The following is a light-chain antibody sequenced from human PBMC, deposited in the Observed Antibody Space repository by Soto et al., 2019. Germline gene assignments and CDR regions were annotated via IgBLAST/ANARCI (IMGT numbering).Light chain of an antibody. J-gene: IGLJ3*02. V-gene: IGLV2-23*02. CDR2: EVT. Sequence: QSALTQPASVSGSPGHTITISCTGTSSDVGSYNFVSWYQQHPGKAPKLLIYEVTKRPSGVSNRFSGSKSGNTASLTISGLQAEDEADYSCCSYARSSRVFGGGTKLTVL. CDR3: CSYARSSRV. CDR1: SSDVGSYNF.